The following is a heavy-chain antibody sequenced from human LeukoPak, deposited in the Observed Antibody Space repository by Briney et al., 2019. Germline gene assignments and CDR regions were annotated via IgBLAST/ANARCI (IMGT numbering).Heavy chain of an antibody. J-gene: IGHJ4*02. CDR1: GDSISSGSHY. V-gene: IGHV4-39*07. CDR2: IYDSGIT. D-gene: IGHD5-18*01. CDR3: ARGTRRGYSYGY. Sequence: PSETLSLTCTVSGDSISSGSHYWAWIRQPPGKGLEWIGSIYDSGITYYNPSLKSRVTISVDTSKNQFSLKLSSVTAADTAVYYCARGTRRGYSYGYWGQGTLVTVSS.